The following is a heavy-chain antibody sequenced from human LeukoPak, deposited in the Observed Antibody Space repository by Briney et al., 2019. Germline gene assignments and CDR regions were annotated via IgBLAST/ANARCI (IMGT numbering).Heavy chain of an antibody. V-gene: IGHV4-4*09. Sequence: SETLSLTCTVSGGSISSYYWSWIRQPPGKGLEWIGYIYTSGSTNYNPSLKSRVTISVDTSKNQFSLKLSSVTAADTAVYYCARHKYRYDRAPDAFDIWGQGTMVTVSS. CDR2: IYTSGST. D-gene: IGHD3-22*01. J-gene: IGHJ3*02. CDR3: ARHKYRYDRAPDAFDI. CDR1: GGSISSYY.